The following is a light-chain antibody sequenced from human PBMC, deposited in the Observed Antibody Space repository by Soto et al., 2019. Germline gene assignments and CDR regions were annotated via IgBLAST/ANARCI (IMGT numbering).Light chain of an antibody. CDR2: GAS. J-gene: IGKJ1*01. CDR3: QQYGSSPLWP. V-gene: IGKV3-20*01. CDR1: QSVSSSY. Sequence: EIILSQSPGAVSLCTGERATHSCRASQSVSSSYLAWYQQKPGQAPRLLIYGASSRATGIPDRFSGSGSGTDFTLTISRLEPEDVTVYDCQQYGSSPLWPFGQGTKVDNK.